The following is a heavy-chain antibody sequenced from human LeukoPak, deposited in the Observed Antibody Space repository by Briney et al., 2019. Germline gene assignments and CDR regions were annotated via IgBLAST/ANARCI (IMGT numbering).Heavy chain of an antibody. CDR3: ARGGLPGGFDY. CDR1: GFTVSNSW. J-gene: IGHJ4*02. D-gene: IGHD7-27*01. CDR2: INNDGNRI. Sequence: GGPLTLSCAASGFTVSNSWMFWVRQAPGKGLMYVSEINNDGNRIRHVDSVKGRFTISRDGAKNTLFLQMNSLRDDDTAMYYCARGGLPGGFDYWGQGILVTVSS. V-gene: IGHV3-74*01.